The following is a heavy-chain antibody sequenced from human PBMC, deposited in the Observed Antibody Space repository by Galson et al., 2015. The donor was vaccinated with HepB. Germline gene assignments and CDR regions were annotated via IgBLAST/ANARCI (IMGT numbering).Heavy chain of an antibody. J-gene: IGHJ4*02. CDR1: GLTVKGYA. CDR2: INSGGSVT. D-gene: IGHD3-10*01. CDR3: ARYGSGRDYKDPFDH. Sequence: SLRLSCAASGLTVKGYAMNWVRQAPGKGLEWVSHINSGGSVTYYADSVKGRFTISGDNAKNSLYMQMNSLRVEDTAVYYCARYGSGRDYKDPFDHWGQGTLVIVSS. V-gene: IGHV3-48*03.